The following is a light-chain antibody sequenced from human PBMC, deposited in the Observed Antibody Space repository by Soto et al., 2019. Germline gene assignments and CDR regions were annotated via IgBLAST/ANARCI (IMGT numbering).Light chain of an antibody. Sequence: EIVMTQSPATLSVSPGERATLSCRASQSVSSDLAWYQQKFGQAPRLLIFAASTRATGIPARFSGSGSGTEFTLTISSLQSEDFAVYYCQQYNSWPRTFGQGTKVEIK. CDR1: QSVSSD. V-gene: IGKV3-15*01. J-gene: IGKJ1*01. CDR3: QQYNSWPRT. CDR2: AAS.